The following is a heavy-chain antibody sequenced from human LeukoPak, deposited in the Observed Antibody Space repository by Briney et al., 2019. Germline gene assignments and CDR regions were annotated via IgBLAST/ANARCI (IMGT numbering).Heavy chain of an antibody. V-gene: IGHV3-7*03. CDR3: ARGDRVGVTTGHFDY. Sequence: GGSLRLSCAASGFTFSNYWITWVRQAPGKGLEWVANIKQDGSEKYYMDSVKGQFTISRDNAKNSLFLQMNSLRAEDTAVYYCARGDRVGVTTGHFDYWGQGTLVTVSS. CDR2: IKQDGSEK. CDR1: GFTFSNYW. D-gene: IGHD1-26*01. J-gene: IGHJ4*02.